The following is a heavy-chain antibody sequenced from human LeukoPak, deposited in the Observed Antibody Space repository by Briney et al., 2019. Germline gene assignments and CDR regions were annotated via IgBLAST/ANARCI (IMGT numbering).Heavy chain of an antibody. CDR1: GGSISSYY. V-gene: IGHV4-59*01. CDR2: IYYSGST. J-gene: IGHJ4*02. CDR3: AGATPNYYGSGSYLD. D-gene: IGHD3-10*01. Sequence: SETLSLTCTVSGGSISSYYWSWIRQPPGKGLEWIGYIYYSGSTNYNPSLKSRVTISVDTSKNQFSLKLSSVTAADTVVYYCAGATPNYYGSGSYLDWGQGTLVTVSS.